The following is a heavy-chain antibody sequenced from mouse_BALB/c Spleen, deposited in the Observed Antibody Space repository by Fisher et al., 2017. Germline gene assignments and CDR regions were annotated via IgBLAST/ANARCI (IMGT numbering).Heavy chain of an antibody. CDR3: ARHTLYYGYRGAMDY. J-gene: IGHJ4*01. Sequence: RFTISRDNAKNTLYLEMSSLRSEDTALYYCARHTLYYGYRGAMDYWGQGTSVTVSS. D-gene: IGHD2-2*01. V-gene: IGHV5-9*01.